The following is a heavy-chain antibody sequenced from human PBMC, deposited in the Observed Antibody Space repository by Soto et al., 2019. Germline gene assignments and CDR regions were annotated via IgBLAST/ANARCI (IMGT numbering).Heavy chain of an antibody. CDR1: GFTFSNYA. CDR3: AKTYGDYGGYYGMDV. J-gene: IGHJ6*02. D-gene: IGHD4-17*01. Sequence: EVQLLESGGDLVQPGGSLRLSCAASGFTFSNYAVSWVRQAPGKGLEWVSAISGSGGSTHHTDSVKGRFTISRDNSKNTLYLQMNSLRAEDTAVYYCAKTYGDYGGYYGMDVWGQGTTVTVSS. V-gene: IGHV3-23*01. CDR2: ISGSGGST.